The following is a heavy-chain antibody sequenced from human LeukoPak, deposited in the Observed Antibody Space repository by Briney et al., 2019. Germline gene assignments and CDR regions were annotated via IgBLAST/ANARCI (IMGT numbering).Heavy chain of an antibody. CDR2: INTYNGNT. CDR1: GYTFTSYG. D-gene: IGHD6-19*01. V-gene: IGHV1-18*01. Sequence: ASVKVSCKASGYTFTSYGISWVRQAPGQGLEWMGWINTYNGNTNYAQMVQGRVTMTTDTSTSTAYMELRSLRSDGTAVYYCARDPHEFSTGWSQFDYWGQGTLVTVSS. CDR3: ARDPHEFSTGWSQFDY. J-gene: IGHJ4*02.